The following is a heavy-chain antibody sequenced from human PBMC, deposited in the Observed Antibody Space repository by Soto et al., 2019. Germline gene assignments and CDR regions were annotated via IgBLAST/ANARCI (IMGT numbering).Heavy chain of an antibody. V-gene: IGHV3-73*01. Sequence: VGSLRLSCAASGFTLSGSVIYWVRQASGKGLEWVGRIRSKANSYATAYAASVKGRFTISRDDSKNTAYLQMNSLKTEDTAVYYCTRHEWWWQGAFDIWGQGTMVTVSS. D-gene: IGHD2-21*01. J-gene: IGHJ3*02. CDR3: TRHEWWWQGAFDI. CDR1: GFTLSGSV. CDR2: IRSKANSYAT.